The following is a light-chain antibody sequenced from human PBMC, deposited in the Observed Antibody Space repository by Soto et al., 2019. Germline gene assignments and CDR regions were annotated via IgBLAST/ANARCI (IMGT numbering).Light chain of an antibody. J-gene: IGLJ1*01. Sequence: QSVLTQPASVSGSPGQSITISCTGTSSDVGGYFYVSWYQHHPGKAPKLMIYEVSNRPSGVSNRFSGPKSGNTASLTISGLQAEDEADYYCASYTSSRPYVFGTGTKV. V-gene: IGLV2-14*01. CDR3: ASYTSSRPYV. CDR2: EVS. CDR1: SSDVGGYFY.